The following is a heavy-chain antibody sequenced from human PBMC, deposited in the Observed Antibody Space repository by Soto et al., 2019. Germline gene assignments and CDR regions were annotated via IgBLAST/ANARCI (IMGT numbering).Heavy chain of an antibody. D-gene: IGHD5-18*01. CDR3: ARIIDTAMVAGYFDY. CDR1: GGSISSYY. V-gene: IGHV4-59*08. CDR2: IYYSGST. J-gene: IGHJ4*02. Sequence: SETLSLTCTVSGGSISSYYWSWIRQPPGKGLEWIGYIYYSGSTNYNPSLKSRVTISVDTSKNQFSLKLSSVTAADTAVYYCARIIDTAMVAGYFDYWGQGTLVTVSS.